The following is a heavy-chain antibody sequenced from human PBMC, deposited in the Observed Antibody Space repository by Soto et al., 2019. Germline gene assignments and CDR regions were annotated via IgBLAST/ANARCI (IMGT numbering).Heavy chain of an antibody. J-gene: IGHJ6*02. V-gene: IGHV1-69*13. CDR3: ARDKQPTTTLYYYYGMDV. Sequence: SVKVSCKVSGYTLTELSMHWVRQAPGKGLEWMGGIIPIFGTANYTQKFQGRVTITADESTSTAYMELSSLRSEDTAVYYCARDKQPTTTLYYYYGMDVWGQGTTVTVS. CDR2: IIPIFGTA. CDR1: GYTLTELS. D-gene: IGHD6-13*01.